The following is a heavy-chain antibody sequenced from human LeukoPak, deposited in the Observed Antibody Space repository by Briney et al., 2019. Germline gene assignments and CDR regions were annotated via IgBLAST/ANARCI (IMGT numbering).Heavy chain of an antibody. CDR2: IYYSGST. J-gene: IGHJ3*02. D-gene: IGHD3-22*01. CDR3: ASAHYYDSSGYSLGDAFDI. V-gene: IGHV4-39*01. Sequence: SETLSLICTVSGGSISSSSYYWGWIRQPPGKGLEWIGSIYYSGSTYYNPSLKSRVTISVDTSKNQFSLKLSSVTAADTAVYYCASAHYYDSSGYSLGDAFDIWGQGTMVTVSS. CDR1: GGSISSSSYY.